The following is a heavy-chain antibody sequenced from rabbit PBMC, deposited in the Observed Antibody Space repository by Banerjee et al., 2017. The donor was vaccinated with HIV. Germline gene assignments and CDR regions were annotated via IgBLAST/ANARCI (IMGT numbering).Heavy chain of an antibody. J-gene: IGHJ6*01. CDR1: GVSFSFSDY. CDR2: IDAGSSGFT. V-gene: IGHV1S40*01. Sequence: QSLEESGGDLVKPGASLTLTCTASGVSFSFSDYMCWVRQAPGKGLEWIGCIDAGSSGFTYFATWAKGRFTISKTSSTTVTLQVTSLTAADTATYFCARDSGTSFSSYGMDLWGPGTLVTVS. CDR3: ARDSGTSFSSYGMDL. D-gene: IGHD8-1*01.